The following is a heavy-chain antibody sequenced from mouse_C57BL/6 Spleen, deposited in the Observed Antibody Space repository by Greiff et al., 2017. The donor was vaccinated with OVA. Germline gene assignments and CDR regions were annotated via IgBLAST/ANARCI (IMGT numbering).Heavy chain of an antibody. D-gene: IGHD2-2*01. Sequence: EVQRVESGGGLVQPGGSLTLSCAASGFTFTDYGMAWVRQAPRKGPEWVAFISNLAYSIYYADTVTGRFTISRENDKNTLYLEMSRLRSEDTAMYYCARGGYGYDAGFAYWGQGTLVTVSA. V-gene: IGHV5-15*01. CDR3: ARGGYGYDAGFAY. CDR1: GFTFTDYG. CDR2: ISNLAYSI. J-gene: IGHJ3*01.